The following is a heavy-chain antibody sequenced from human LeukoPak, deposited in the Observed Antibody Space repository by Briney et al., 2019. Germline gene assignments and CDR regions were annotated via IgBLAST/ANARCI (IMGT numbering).Heavy chain of an antibody. J-gene: IGHJ4*02. D-gene: IGHD6-13*01. V-gene: IGHV3-21*04. Sequence: GGSLRLSCAASGFTFSSYSMNWVRQAPGKGLEWVSSISSSSSYIYYADSVKGRFTISRDNAKNTLYLQMNSLRAEDTAVYYCAKIAAAGALQDFDYWGQGTLVTVSS. CDR3: AKIAAAGALQDFDY. CDR2: ISSSSSYI. CDR1: GFTFSSYS.